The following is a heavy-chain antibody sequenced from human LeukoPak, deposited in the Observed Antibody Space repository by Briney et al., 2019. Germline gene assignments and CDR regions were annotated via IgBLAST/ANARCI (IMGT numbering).Heavy chain of an antibody. CDR3: ASLMTTAGY. V-gene: IGHV4-39*07. CDR2: IYYSGST. CDR1: GGSISSSSYY. D-gene: IGHD4-17*01. Sequence: SETLSLTCTVSGGSISSSSYYWGWIRQPPGKGLEWIGSIYYSGSTYYNPSLKSRVTISVDTSKNQFSLKPSSVTAADTAVYYCASLMTTAGYWGQGTLVTVSS. J-gene: IGHJ4*02.